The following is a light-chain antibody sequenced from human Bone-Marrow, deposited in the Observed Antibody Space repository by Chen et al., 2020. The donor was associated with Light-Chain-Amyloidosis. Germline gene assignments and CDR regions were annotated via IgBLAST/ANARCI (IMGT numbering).Light chain of an antibody. CDR2: ATS. Sequence: EIELTQSPGSLSLSPGEGATLSCRASQPVTSNYLAWYQQKPGQAPRLLIYATSTRATGIPDRFSGSGSGTDFTLTISRLEPEDFAVYYCQQYGRTFGQGTKVELK. CDR1: QPVTSNY. CDR3: QQYGRT. J-gene: IGKJ1*01. V-gene: IGKV3-20*01.